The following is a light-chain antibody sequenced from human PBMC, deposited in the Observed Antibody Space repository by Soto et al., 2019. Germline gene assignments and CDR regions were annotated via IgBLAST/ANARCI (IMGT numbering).Light chain of an antibody. J-gene: IGKJ1*01. CDR3: QQYTPNSRT. Sequence: DIQMTHSPSTLSASVGDRVTITCRASQSISSWLAWYQKKPGKAPKLLIYKASSLESGVPSRFSGSGSGTEFTLTISSLQPDDFATYSCQQYTPNSRTFGQGTKVDIK. CDR2: KAS. CDR1: QSISSW. V-gene: IGKV1-5*03.